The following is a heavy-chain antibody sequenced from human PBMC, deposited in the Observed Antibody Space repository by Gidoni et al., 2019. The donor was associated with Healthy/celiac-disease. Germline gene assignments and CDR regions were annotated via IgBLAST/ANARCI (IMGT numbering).Heavy chain of an antibody. V-gene: IGHV3-30-3*01. CDR3: ARDSGVAGTWDAFDI. Sequence: QVQLVVSGGGVVQPGRSLRASWAASGFAFGSYAMHVVHRAPSYGMDWVRQAPGKGLEWVAVISYDGSNKYYADSVKGRFTISRDNSKNTLYLQMNSLRAEDTAVYYCARDSGVAGTWDAFDIWGQGTMVTVSS. J-gene: IGHJ3*02. CDR2: ISYDGSNK. CDR1: GFAFGSYA. D-gene: IGHD6-19*01.